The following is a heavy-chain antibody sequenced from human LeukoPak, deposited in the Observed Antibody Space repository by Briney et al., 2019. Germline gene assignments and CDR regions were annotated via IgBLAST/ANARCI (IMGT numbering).Heavy chain of an antibody. V-gene: IGHV3-21*01. CDR1: GFTFSNAW. D-gene: IGHD3-10*01. CDR3: AREGVLGFGRFDY. J-gene: IGHJ4*02. CDR2: ISSGSSYI. Sequence: WGSLRLSCAASGFTFSNAWMSWVRQVPGKGLEWVSSISSGSSYIYYADSVKGRFTISRDNAKNSLYLQMNSLRAEDTAVYYCAREGVLGFGRFDYWGQGTLVTVSS.